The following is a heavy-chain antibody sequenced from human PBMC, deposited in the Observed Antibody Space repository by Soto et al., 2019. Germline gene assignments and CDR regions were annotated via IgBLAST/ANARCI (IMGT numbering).Heavy chain of an antibody. J-gene: IGHJ6*02. CDR3: ARNRSYSLDV. CDR1: GSTFSNDW. Sequence: GGSLRLSCAVSGSTFSNDWMHWVRQAPGKGLVWVSHINSDGSSTNYADFVKGRFTIARDNAKNTVYLQMNSLRAEDTAVYYCARNRSYSLDVWGQGTTVTVSS. V-gene: IGHV3-74*01. CDR2: INSDGSST.